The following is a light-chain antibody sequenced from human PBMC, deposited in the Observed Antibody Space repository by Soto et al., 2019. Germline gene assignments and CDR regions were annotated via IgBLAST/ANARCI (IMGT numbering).Light chain of an antibody. J-gene: IGLJ1*01. CDR2: LNSDGSH. Sequence: QLVLTQSPSASASLGASVKLTCTLSSGHSSYAIAWHQQQPEKGPRYLMKLNSDGSHSKGDGIPDRFSGSSSGAERYLTISSLQSEDEADYYCQTWGTGPFVFGPGTKLTVL. CDR3: QTWGTGPFV. CDR1: SGHSSYA. V-gene: IGLV4-69*01.